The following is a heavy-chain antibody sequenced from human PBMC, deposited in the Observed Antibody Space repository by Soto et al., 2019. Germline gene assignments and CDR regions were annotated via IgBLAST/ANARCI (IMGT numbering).Heavy chain of an antibody. D-gene: IGHD3-10*01. V-gene: IGHV3-66*01. CDR2: VYSGGTT. Sequence: EVQLVESGGGLVQPGGSLRLSCAASGFTVSTYYMNWVRQAPGEGLEWVSVVYSGGTTYYADSVRGRLTISRDNSKSTLFLQMNSLRAEDTAVYYCARGRSASSDFDSWGQGTLVTVSS. CDR3: ARGRSASSDFDS. CDR1: GFTVSTYY. J-gene: IGHJ4*02.